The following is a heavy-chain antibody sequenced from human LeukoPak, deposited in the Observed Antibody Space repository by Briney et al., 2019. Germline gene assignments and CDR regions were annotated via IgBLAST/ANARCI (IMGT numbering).Heavy chain of an antibody. J-gene: IGHJ4*02. CDR2: ITGDATST. CDR1: GFTFSTYG. CDR3: ASYGLIAVAGTRDY. V-gene: IGHV3-23*01. D-gene: IGHD6-19*01. Sequence: GGSLRLSCAASGFTFSTYGMHWVRQAPGKGLEWVSGITGDATSTYYSDSVKGRFTVSRDNSKNTLYLHMNSLSAEDTAVYYCASYGLIAVAGTRDYWGQGTLVTVSS.